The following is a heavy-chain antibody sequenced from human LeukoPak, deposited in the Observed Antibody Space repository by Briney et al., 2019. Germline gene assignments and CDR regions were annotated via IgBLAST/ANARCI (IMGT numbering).Heavy chain of an antibody. J-gene: IGHJ6*03. Sequence: EASVKVSCKSSGYTFIGYYMHWVRQAPGQGLEWMGIINPSGGSTSYAQKFQGRVTMTRDMSTSTVYMELSSLRSEDTAVYYCARDFWYSSSGYYYMDVWGKGTTVTVSS. CDR2: INPSGGST. CDR1: GYTFIGYY. D-gene: IGHD6-6*01. CDR3: ARDFWYSSSGYYYMDV. V-gene: IGHV1-46*01.